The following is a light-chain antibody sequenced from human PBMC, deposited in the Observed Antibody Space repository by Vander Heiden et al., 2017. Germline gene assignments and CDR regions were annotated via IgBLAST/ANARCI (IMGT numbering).Light chain of an antibody. CDR2: DAS. Sequence: EIVLTQSPATLSLSPGERATLSCRASQSVSNYLAWYQHKPGQAPRLLIYDASNRAAGIKARFSGSGSGTDFTLTISSLEPEDFAVYYCQQRSNGPPEVTFGGGTKVEIK. CDR1: QSVSNY. V-gene: IGKV3-11*01. CDR3: QQRSNGPPEVT. J-gene: IGKJ4*01.